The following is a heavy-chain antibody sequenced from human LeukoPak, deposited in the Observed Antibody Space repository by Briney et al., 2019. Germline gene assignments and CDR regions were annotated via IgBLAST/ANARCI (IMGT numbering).Heavy chain of an antibody. J-gene: IGHJ4*02. CDR1: GFTFSGYA. Sequence: GRSLRLSCAASGFTFSGYAIHWVRQAPGKGLEWVAFISYDGSIKYYADSVKGRCTISRDNSKNTLNLQINSLRAEDTAVYYCARDLSEKYSIDYWGQGTPVTVSS. CDR2: ISYDGSIK. V-gene: IGHV3-30-3*01. D-gene: IGHD2-15*01. CDR3: ARDLSEKYSIDY.